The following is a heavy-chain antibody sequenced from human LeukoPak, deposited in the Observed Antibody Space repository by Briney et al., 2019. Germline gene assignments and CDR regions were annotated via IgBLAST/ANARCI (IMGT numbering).Heavy chain of an antibody. CDR3: ARDRTKLTIFGVVPQNWFDP. D-gene: IGHD3-3*01. V-gene: IGHV4-34*01. CDR1: GGSFSGYY. CDR2: INHSGST. J-gene: IGHJ5*02. Sequence: SETLSLTCAVYGGSFSGYYWSWIRQPPGKGLEWIGEINHSGSTNYNPSLKSRVTMSVDTSKNQFSLKLSPVTAADTAVYYCARDRTKLTIFGVVPQNWFDPWGQGTLVTVSS.